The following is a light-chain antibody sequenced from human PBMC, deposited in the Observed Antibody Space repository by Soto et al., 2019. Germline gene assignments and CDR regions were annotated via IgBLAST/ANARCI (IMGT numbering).Light chain of an antibody. Sequence: IVLTQSPSPLCLSPGEGATLSCRAIQSVRSSYLAWYQQRRGQAPRLLIHGASNRATGIPDRFSGSGSGTEFTLTVSSLQSEDFAVYYCQQYNNWPPITFGQGTRLEIK. J-gene: IGKJ5*01. V-gene: IGKV3-20*01. CDR2: GAS. CDR1: QSVRSSY. CDR3: QQYNNWPPIT.